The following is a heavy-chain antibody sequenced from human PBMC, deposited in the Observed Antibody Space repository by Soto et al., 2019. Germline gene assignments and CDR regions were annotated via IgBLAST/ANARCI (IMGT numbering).Heavy chain of an antibody. CDR1: GGSISSGGYY. CDR2: IYYSGST. CDR3: ARGQLLWFGEFPSGGMDA. V-gene: IGHV4-31*03. J-gene: IGHJ6*02. D-gene: IGHD3-10*01. Sequence: SETLSLTCTVSGGSISSGGYYWSWIRQHPGKGLEWIGYIYYSGSTYYNPSLKSRVTISVDTSKNQFSLKLSSVTAADTAVYYCARGQLLWFGEFPSGGMDAWGQGTTVTVSS.